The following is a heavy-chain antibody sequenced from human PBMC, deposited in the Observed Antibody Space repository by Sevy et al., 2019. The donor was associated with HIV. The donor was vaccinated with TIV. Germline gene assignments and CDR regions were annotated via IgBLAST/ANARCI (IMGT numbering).Heavy chain of an antibody. J-gene: IGHJ4*02. Sequence: GGSLRLSCVASGFIFDDYGMSWVRQTPGKGLEWVSSIIWNGVSTNYADSVKGRISISRDNAKDSLYLRMNSLRAEDTAFYYCAREKSFGGACYPFDNWGQGTLVTVSS. CDR2: IIWNGVST. CDR1: GFIFDDYG. CDR3: AREKSFGGACYPFDN. V-gene: IGHV3-20*04. D-gene: IGHD2-21*02.